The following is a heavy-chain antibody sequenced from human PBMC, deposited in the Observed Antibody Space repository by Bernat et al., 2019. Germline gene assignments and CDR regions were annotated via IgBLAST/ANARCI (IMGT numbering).Heavy chain of an antibody. CDR1: GFTFSSNY. V-gene: IGHV3-53*02. J-gene: IGHJ6*03. Sequence: EVQLVETGGGLIQPGGSLRLSCAASGFTFSSNYMSWVRQAPGKWLEWVSVIYSGGSTYYADSVKGRFNISRDNSKNTLYLQMNSLRAEDTAVYYCASISMVQGSYYYYYMDVWGKGTTVTVSS. CDR3: ASISMVQGSYYYYYMDV. D-gene: IGHD3-10*01. CDR2: IYSGGST.